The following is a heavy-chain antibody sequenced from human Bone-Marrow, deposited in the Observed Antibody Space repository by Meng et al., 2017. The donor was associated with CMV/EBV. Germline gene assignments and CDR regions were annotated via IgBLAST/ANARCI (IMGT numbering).Heavy chain of an antibody. CDR1: GFTFDDYG. D-gene: IGHD5-24*01. CDR2: INWNGGST. V-gene: IGHV3-20*04. CDR3: AKGDYGMDV. Sequence: GESLKISCAASGFTFDDYGMSWVRQAPGKGLEWVSGINWNGGSTGYADSVKGRFTISRDNSKNSLYLQMNSLRTEDTALYYCAKGDYGMDVWGQGTTVTVSS. J-gene: IGHJ6*02.